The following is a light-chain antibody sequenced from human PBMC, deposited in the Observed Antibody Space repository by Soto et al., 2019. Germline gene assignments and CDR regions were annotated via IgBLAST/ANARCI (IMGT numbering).Light chain of an antibody. J-gene: IGKJ5*01. Sequence: AIQLTQSPSSLSASVGDRVTITCRASQGIGSDLAWYQHKPGKGPKLLIYDAASLESGVPSRFSGSGSGTDFTLTISSLQPEDFATYYCQQFDSHPQITFGQGTRLEI. CDR2: DAA. CDR1: QGIGSD. CDR3: QQFDSHPQIT. V-gene: IGKV1-13*02.